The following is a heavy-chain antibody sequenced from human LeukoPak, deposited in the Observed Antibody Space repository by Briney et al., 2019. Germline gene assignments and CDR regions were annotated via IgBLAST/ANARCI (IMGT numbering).Heavy chain of an antibody. D-gene: IGHD5-12*01. CDR2: IREDGSER. Sequence: GGSLRLSCVVSGFTFSGYRMTWVRQAPGKGLEWVANIREDGSERNYVDSVKGRFIISRDNSRNSLYLQMNSLRPEDTAVYYCTRDRNARATKEDRYDYWGQGTLVTVSS. V-gene: IGHV3-7*01. J-gene: IGHJ4*02. CDR1: GFTFSGYR. CDR3: TRDRNARATKEDRYDY.